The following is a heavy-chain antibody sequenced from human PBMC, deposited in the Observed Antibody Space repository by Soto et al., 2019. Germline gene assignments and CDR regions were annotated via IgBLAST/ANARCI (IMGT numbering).Heavy chain of an antibody. V-gene: IGHV1-69*02. CDR2: IIPILGIA. CDR1: GGTFSSYT. Sequence: QVQLVQSGAEVKKLGSSVKVSCKASGGTFSSYTISWVRQAPGQGLEWMGRIIPILGIANYAQKFQGRVTITADKSTSTAYMELSSLRSEDTAVYYCARAGADIVVVPAAKGMDVWGQGTTVTVSS. CDR3: ARAGADIVVVPAAKGMDV. J-gene: IGHJ6*02. D-gene: IGHD2-2*01.